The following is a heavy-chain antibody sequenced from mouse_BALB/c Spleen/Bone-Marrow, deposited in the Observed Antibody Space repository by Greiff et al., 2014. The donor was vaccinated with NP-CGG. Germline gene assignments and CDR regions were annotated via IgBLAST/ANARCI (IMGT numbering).Heavy chain of an antibody. V-gene: IGHV5-17*02. D-gene: IGHD1-1*01. CDR1: GFTFSSFG. CDR3: ARDYYGSIYFDY. CDR2: ISSGSTTI. Sequence: EVQVVESGGGLVQPGGSRKLSCVASGFTFSSFGMHWVRQAPEKGLEWVAYISSGSTTIYYADTVKGRFTISRDNPKNTLFLQMTSLRSEDTAIYYCARDYYGSIYFDYWGQGTTLTVSS. J-gene: IGHJ2*01.